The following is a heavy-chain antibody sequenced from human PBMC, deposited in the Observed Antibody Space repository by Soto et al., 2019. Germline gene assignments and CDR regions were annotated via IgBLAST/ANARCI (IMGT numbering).Heavy chain of an antibody. Sequence: PSETLSLTCAVSGGSISSGGYSWSWIRQPPGKGLEWIGYIYHSGSTYYNPSLKSRVTISVDTSKNQFSLKLSSVTAADTAVYYCARQWGYNFDYWGQGTLVTVSS. D-gene: IGHD1-26*01. CDR3: ARQWGYNFDY. CDR1: GGSISSGGYS. CDR2: IYHSGST. J-gene: IGHJ4*02. V-gene: IGHV4-30-2*01.